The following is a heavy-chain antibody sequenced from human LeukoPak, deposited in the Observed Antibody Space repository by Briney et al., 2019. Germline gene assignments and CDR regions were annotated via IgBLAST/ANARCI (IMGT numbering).Heavy chain of an antibody. CDR3: TRNNLYYHMDV. CDR2: IRSKANSYAT. V-gene: IGHV3-73*01. Sequence: GGSLRLSCAASGFIFSGSAMHWVRQASGKGLEWVGRIRSKANSYATAYAASVKGRFTISRDDSKNTAYLQMNSLKTEDTAVYYCTRNNLYYHMDVWGKGTTVTVSS. J-gene: IGHJ6*03. D-gene: IGHD1/OR15-1a*01. CDR1: GFIFSGSA.